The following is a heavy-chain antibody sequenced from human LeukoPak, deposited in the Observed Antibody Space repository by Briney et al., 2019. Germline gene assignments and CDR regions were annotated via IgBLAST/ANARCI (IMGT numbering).Heavy chain of an antibody. D-gene: IGHD4-23*01. CDR3: ARGRTVVLDY. V-gene: IGHV3-48*02. CDR2: ISSSSRTI. J-gene: IGHJ4*02. CDR1: GFTLSSYS. Sequence: GGSLRLSCAASGFTLSSYSMNWVRQAPGKGLEGVSYISSSSRTIYYADSVNGRFTISRDNDKNSLYLQMNSLRDEDTAVYYCARGRTVVLDYWGQGTLVTVSS.